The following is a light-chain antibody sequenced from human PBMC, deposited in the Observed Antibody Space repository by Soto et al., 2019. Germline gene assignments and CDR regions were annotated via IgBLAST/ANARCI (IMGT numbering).Light chain of an antibody. V-gene: IGKV1-27*01. Sequence: DLQMTQSPASLSASVGDRVTVACRASHDIGNSLAWYQQRPGKSPRLLIYDASTLQSGVPARFSGSGSGTRFILAITSLRPEDAAVYYCQCYNSAQFTFGGGTKVDVK. CDR1: HDIGNS. CDR2: DAS. J-gene: IGKJ4*01. CDR3: QCYNSAQFT.